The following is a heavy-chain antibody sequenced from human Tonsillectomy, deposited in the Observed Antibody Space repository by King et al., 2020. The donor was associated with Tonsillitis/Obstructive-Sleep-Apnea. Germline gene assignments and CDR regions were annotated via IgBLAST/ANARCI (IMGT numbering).Heavy chain of an antibody. CDR1: GGSFSGYY. D-gene: IGHD3-22*01. V-gene: IGHV4-34*01. Sequence: VQLQQWGAGLLKPSETLSLTCAVYGGSFSGYYWNWIRQPPGKGLEWIGEINHSGSTNYNPSLKSRVSISVDTSKNQFSLKLSSVTAADTAVYYCAGEVVITTGEYFQHWGQGTLVTVSS. CDR2: INHSGST. CDR3: AGEVVITTGEYFQH. J-gene: IGHJ1*01.